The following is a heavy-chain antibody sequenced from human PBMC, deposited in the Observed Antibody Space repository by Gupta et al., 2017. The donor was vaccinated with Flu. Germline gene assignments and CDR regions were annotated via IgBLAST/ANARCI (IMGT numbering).Heavy chain of an antibody. CDR1: GYTFTGYY. V-gene: IGHV1-2*02. Sequence: QVQLVQSGAEVKKPGASVKVSCKASGYTFTGYYIYWVRQAPGQGLESMGWINPKSGSTNYAQKFQGRVTLTRDTSITTAYMELTRLRSDDTAMYYCASAIIALNCENGACYVNDYWGQGTLVTVSS. CDR3: ASAIIALNCENGACYVNDY. D-gene: IGHD2-8*01. J-gene: IGHJ4*02. CDR2: INPKSGST.